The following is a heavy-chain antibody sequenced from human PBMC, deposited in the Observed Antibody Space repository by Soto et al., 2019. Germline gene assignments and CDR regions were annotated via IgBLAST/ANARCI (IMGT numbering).Heavy chain of an antibody. CDR2: TMPIFGSA. CDR1: GGTFSTNT. Sequence: SVKVSCKASGGTFSTNTISWVRQAPGQGLEWMGGTMPIFGSANYAQKFQGRVTITADEYTRTVYMELSRLRSEDTAIYYCARQFDSDTSGYYYAYWGQGTPVTVSS. V-gene: IGHV1-69*13. CDR3: ARQFDSDTSGYYYAY. D-gene: IGHD6-19*01. J-gene: IGHJ4*02.